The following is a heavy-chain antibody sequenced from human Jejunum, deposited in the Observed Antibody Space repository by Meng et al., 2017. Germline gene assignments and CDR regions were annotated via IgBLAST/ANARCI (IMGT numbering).Heavy chain of an antibody. CDR3: ARVGYGYGNNLGTFDM. J-gene: IGHJ3*02. Sequence: SETLSLTCAVYDGTFNPYFWSWIRQPPGKGLEWIGEINHGGSTNYNPSLKSRVTISVDTSKNQFSLRLYSVTAADTALYYCARVGYGYGNNLGTFDMWGPGTKVTVSS. D-gene: IGHD1-14*01. CDR1: DGTFNPYF. CDR2: INHGGST. V-gene: IGHV4-34*01.